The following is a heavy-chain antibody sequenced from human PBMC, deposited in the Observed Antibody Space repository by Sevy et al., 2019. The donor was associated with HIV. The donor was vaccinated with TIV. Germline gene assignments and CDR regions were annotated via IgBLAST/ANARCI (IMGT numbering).Heavy chain of an antibody. J-gene: IGHJ6*02. CDR3: ARAPRSIVGATYYYYGMDV. D-gene: IGHD1-26*01. CDR2: IYSGGST. Sequence: GGSLRLSCAASGFTVSSNYMSWVRQAPGKGLEWVSVIYSGGSTYYADSVKGRFTISRDNSKNTLYLQMNSLRAEDTAVYYCARAPRSIVGATYYYYGMDVWGQVTTVTVSS. V-gene: IGHV3-53*01. CDR1: GFTVSSNY.